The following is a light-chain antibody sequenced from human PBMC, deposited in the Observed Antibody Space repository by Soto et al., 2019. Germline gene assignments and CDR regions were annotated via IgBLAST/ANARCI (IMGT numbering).Light chain of an antibody. V-gene: IGLV2-14*01. Sequence: QSALTQPASVTGSPGQSITISCTGTSSDIGNSNHVSWYQHYPGTAPKLIIYEVGNRPSGVSDRFSASKSGNTASLIISGLLPEDEADYYCSSYTTTTSWVFGGGTKFTVL. CDR2: EVG. CDR1: SSDIGNSNH. J-gene: IGLJ3*02. CDR3: SSYTTTTSWV.